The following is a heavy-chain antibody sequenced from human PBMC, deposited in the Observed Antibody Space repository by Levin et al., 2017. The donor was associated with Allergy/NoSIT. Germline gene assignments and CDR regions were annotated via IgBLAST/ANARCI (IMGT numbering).Heavy chain of an antibody. CDR2: IYHSGST. V-gene: IGHV4-30-2*01. CDR3: ARGGYYDVWFDP. CDR1: GGSISSGGYS. J-gene: IGHJ5*02. Sequence: SETLSLTCAVSGGSISSGGYSWSWIRQPPGKGLEWIGYIYHSGSTYYNPSLKSRVTISVDRSKNQFSLKLSSVTAADTAVYYCARGGYYDVWFDPWGQGTLVTVSS. D-gene: IGHD3-22*01.